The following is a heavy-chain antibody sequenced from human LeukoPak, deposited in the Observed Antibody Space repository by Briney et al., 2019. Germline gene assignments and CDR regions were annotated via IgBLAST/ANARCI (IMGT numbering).Heavy chain of an antibody. CDR3: ARVNYDILTGYYIPFDY. CDR2: FYAGGTT. V-gene: IGHV4-4*07. Sequence: SETLSLICTVSGGSIVSHYWNWIRQPAGRGLEWIGRFYAGGTTNTSPSLKSRVTMSVDKSKNQFSLKLSSVTAADTAVYYCARVNYDILTGYYIPFDYWGQGTLVTVSS. CDR1: GGSIVSHY. D-gene: IGHD3-9*01. J-gene: IGHJ4*02.